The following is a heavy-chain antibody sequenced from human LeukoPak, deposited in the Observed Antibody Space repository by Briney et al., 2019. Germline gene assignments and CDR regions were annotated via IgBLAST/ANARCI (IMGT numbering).Heavy chain of an antibody. CDR2: INHSGST. J-gene: IGHJ4*02. V-gene: IGHV4-34*01. D-gene: IGHD3-10*01. Sequence: SETLSLTCAVYGGSFSGYYWSWIRQPPGKGLEWIGEINHSGSTNYNPSLKSRVTISLDTSKNQFSLKPSSVTAADTAVYYCARSELLWFGGVNSGFDYWGQGTLVTVSS. CDR3: ARSELLWFGGVNSGFDY. CDR1: GGSFSGYY.